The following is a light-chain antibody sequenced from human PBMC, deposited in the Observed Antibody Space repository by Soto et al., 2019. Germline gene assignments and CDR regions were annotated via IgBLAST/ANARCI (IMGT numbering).Light chain of an antibody. CDR3: QQFNNYPIT. J-gene: IGKJ5*01. CDR1: QGISSA. V-gene: IGKV1D-13*01. Sequence: AIQLTQSPSSLSASVGDRVSITCRASQGISSALAWYQQKPGKAPKLLIYDASSLESGVPSRFSGSGAGADFILTISSLQPEDFATYYCQQFNNYPITFGQGTRLEIK. CDR2: DAS.